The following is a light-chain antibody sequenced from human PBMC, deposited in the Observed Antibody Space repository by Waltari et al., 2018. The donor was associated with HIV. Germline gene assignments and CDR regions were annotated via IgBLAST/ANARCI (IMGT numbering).Light chain of an antibody. Sequence: DIQLTQSPSSVSASVGDRVTITCRASQNILNWLAWYQQKQGRAPKLLIYSASDLQYGVPSRFSGSGSGTDFSLTISSLQPEDFATYYCQQANSFPRTFGQGTTVEI. CDR1: QNILNW. CDR3: QQANSFPRT. J-gene: IGKJ1*01. V-gene: IGKV1-12*01. CDR2: SAS.